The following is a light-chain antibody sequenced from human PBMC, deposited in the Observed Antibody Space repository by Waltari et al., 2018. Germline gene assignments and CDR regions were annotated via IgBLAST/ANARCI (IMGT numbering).Light chain of an antibody. CDR1: SANIRSHE. CDR2: STK. J-gene: IGLJ2*01. CDR3: AAWDHSLNGL. Sequence: LPQPPSASGNPGQRVTISCSGWSANIRSHEVHLYQKFPGTAPKLHIYSTKPRPSGVPDLFSGSKSGTSASLTISGRQSEDEVEYYSAAWDHSLNGLFGGGTKLTVL. V-gene: IGLV1-44*01.